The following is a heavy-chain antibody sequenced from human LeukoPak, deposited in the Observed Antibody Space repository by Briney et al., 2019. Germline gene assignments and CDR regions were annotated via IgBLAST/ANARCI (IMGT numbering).Heavy chain of an antibody. CDR3: ARDQQWLPDY. D-gene: IGHD6-19*01. CDR2: ISSSGRTI. Sequence: GGSLRLPCAASGFTFSSFEMNWVRQARGKGLEWVSYISSSGRTIYYADSVKGRFTVSRDNAKNSLYLQMNSLRAEDTAVYYCARDQQWLPDYWGQGTRVTVSS. J-gene: IGHJ4*02. CDR1: GFTFSSFE. V-gene: IGHV3-48*03.